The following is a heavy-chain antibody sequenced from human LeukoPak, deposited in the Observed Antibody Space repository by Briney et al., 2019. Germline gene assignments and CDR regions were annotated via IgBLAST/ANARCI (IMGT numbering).Heavy chain of an antibody. V-gene: IGHV1-2*02. CDR1: GYTFTGYY. Sequence: ASVKVSCKASGYTFTGYYMHWVRQAPGQGLEWMGWINPNSGGTNYAQKFQGRVTMTRDTSTSTAYMELSRLRSDDTAVYYCASSRAYSSSWYWAFDIWGQGTMVTVSS. CDR2: INPNSGGT. D-gene: IGHD6-13*01. J-gene: IGHJ3*02. CDR3: ASSRAYSSSWYWAFDI.